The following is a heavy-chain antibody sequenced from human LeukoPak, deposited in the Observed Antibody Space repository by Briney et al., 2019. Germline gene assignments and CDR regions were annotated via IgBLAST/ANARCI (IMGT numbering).Heavy chain of an antibody. J-gene: IGHJ4*02. CDR1: GFTFDTHG. V-gene: IGHV3-33*01. CDR2: IWYDGSIK. CDR3: ARAYFDY. Sequence: GSLRLSCAASGFTFDTHGMHWVRQAPGKGLEWVAIIWYDGSIKYYSDSVKGRFTISRDNSKNTLYLQMNSLRAEDTAVYYCARAYFDYWGQGTLVTVSS.